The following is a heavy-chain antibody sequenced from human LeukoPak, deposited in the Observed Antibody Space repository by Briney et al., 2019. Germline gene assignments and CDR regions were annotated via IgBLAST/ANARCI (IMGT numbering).Heavy chain of an antibody. Sequence: ASVKVSCKASGYTFTSYGISWVRQAPGQGLEWMGWISAYNGNTNYAQKLQGRVTMTTDTSTSTAYMELSSLRSEDTAVYYCARDTPGEAIFGVVGDYYYMDVWGKGTTVTVSS. CDR1: GYTFTSYG. V-gene: IGHV1-18*01. D-gene: IGHD3-3*01. CDR3: ARDTPGEAIFGVVGDYYYMDV. CDR2: ISAYNGNT. J-gene: IGHJ6*03.